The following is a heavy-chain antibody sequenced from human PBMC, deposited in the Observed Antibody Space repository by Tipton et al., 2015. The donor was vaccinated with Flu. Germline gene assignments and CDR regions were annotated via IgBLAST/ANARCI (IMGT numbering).Heavy chain of an antibody. CDR1: GFTFDDYG. V-gene: IGHV3-20*04. CDR2: INWNGGST. J-gene: IGHJ4*02. D-gene: IGHD6-19*01. CDR3: ARARYSSGWDGFYYFDY. Sequence: LSLTCAASGFTFDDYGMSWFLQAPGKGLEWVSGINWNGGSTGYADSVKGRFTISRDNAKNSLYLQMNSLRAEDTALYYCARARYSSGWDGFYYFDYWGQGTLVTVSS.